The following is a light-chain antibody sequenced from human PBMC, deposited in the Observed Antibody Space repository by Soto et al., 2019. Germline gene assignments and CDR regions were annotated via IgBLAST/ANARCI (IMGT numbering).Light chain of an antibody. J-gene: IGLJ3*02. V-gene: IGLV1-51*01. CDR1: SSNIENHH. CDR3: GTWDSSLSGVV. Sequence: QSVLTQPPSVSAAPGQKVTISCSGSSSNIENHHVSWYQQLPRTAPRLLIYDNNKRPSGIPDRFSGSESGTSATLAITGLQTGDEADYYCGTWDSSLSGVVFGGGTKLTVL. CDR2: DNN.